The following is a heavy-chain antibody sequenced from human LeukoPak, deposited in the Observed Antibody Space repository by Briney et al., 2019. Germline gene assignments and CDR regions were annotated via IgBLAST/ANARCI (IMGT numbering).Heavy chain of an antibody. CDR2: IRSKANSYAT. CDR3: TTGGTSVAY. V-gene: IGHV3-73*01. J-gene: IGHJ4*02. Sequence: GGSLRLSCAASGFTFSGSAMHWVRQASGKGLEWVGRIRSKANSYATAYAASVKGRFTISRDDSKNTLYLQMSSLKTEDTAFYYCTTGGTSVAYWGQGTLVTVSS. D-gene: IGHD1-1*01. CDR1: GFTFSGSA.